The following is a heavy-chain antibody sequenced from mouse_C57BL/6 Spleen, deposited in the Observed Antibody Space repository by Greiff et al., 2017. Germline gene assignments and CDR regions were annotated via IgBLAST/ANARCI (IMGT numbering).Heavy chain of an antibody. D-gene: IGHD1-1*01. CDR3: TRSGFITTGRDAMDY. Sequence: QVQLKQSGAELVRPGASVTLSCKASGYTFTDYEMHWVKQTPVHGLEWIGAIDPETGGTAYNQKFKGKAILTADKSSSTAYMELRSLTSEDSAVYYGTRSGFITTGRDAMDYWGQGTSVTVSS. V-gene: IGHV1-15*01. J-gene: IGHJ4*01. CDR2: IDPETGGT. CDR1: GYTFTDYE.